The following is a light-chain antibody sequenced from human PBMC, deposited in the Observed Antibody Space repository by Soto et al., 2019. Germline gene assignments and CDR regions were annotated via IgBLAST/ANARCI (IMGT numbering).Light chain of an antibody. J-gene: IGLJ3*02. V-gene: IGLV2-14*03. Sequence: QSVLTQPASVSGSPGQSITITCNGSNTDVGHDEFVSWYQQHPGKAPKLIIYDVSRRPSGVSDRFSGSKSGNTASLTIPGLQAEDEADYYCGSYTSDKTWVFGGGTKLSVL. CDR1: NTDVGHDEF. CDR3: GSYTSDKTWV. CDR2: DVS.